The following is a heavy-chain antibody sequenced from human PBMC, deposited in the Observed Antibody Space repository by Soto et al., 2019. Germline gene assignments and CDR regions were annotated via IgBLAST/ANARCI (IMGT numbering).Heavy chain of an antibody. D-gene: IGHD5-18*01. CDR2: IHDGSMNT. CDR1: GYTLTSYA. CDR3: ARDRKFSNGFSAFDL. Sequence: QVRLVQSGAEVKRPGASVKVSCKASGYTLTSYAMHWVRQAPGQGLEWMGWIHDGSMNTESSEKYQGRVTVTRDTSAQKRYLELSDLRSEDTAVYYCARDRKFSNGFSAFDLWGQGTMVTVSS. J-gene: IGHJ3*01. V-gene: IGHV1-3*01.